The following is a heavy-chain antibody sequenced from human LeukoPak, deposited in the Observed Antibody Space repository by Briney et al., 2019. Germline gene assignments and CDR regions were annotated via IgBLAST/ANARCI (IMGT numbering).Heavy chain of an antibody. J-gene: IGHJ3*02. Sequence: PGRSLRLSCAASGFTFSSYGMHWVRQAPGKGLEWVAVIWYDGSNKYYADSVKGRFTISRDNSKNTLYLQMNSLRAEDTAVYYCAKDLAPELAWGAFDIWGQGTMVTVSS. CDR2: IWYDGSNK. CDR3: AKDLAPELAWGAFDI. D-gene: IGHD1-26*01. CDR1: GFTFSSYG. V-gene: IGHV3-33*06.